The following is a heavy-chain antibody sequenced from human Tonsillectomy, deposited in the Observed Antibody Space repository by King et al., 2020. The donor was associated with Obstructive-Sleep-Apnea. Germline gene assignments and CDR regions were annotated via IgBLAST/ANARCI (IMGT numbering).Heavy chain of an antibody. D-gene: IGHD3-3*01. CDR2: IYWDDDK. V-gene: IGHV2-5*02. CDR3: THKKNELRFLEWPYYFDY. J-gene: IGHJ4*02. Sequence: TLKESGPTLVKPTQTLTLTCTFSGFSLSTSGVGVGWIRQPPGKALEWLALIYWDDDKRYSPSLKSRLTITKDTSKNQVVLTMTNMDPVDTATYYCTHKKNELRFLEWPYYFDYWGQGTLVTVSS. CDR1: GFSLSTSGVG.